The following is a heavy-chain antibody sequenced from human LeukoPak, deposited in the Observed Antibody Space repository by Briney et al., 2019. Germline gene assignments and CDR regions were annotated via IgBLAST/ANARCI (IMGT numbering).Heavy chain of an antibody. CDR3: AREVLVATTYYYYYGMDV. CDR2: IIPVFDIA. D-gene: IGHD5-12*01. Sequence: SVKVSCKASGGSFNNYAIAWVRQAPGQGLEWMGRIIPVFDIANYAQKFQGRVTFTADKATRTAYMELSSLRSEDTAVYYCAREVLVATTYYYYYGMDVWGQGTTVTVSS. V-gene: IGHV1-69*17. J-gene: IGHJ6*02. CDR1: GGSFNNYA.